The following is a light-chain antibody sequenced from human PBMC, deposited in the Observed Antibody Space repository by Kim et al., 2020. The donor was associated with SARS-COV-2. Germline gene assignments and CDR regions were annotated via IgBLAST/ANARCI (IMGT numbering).Light chain of an antibody. V-gene: IGLV2-14*03. CDR1: SSDVSGYNY. CDR2: DVS. CDR3: SSYTSSSTNYV. Sequence: QSITISCTGTSSDVSGYNYVSWYQPHPGKAPKLMIYDVSNRPSGVSNRFSGSKSGNTASLTISGLQAEDEADYYCSSYTSSSTNYVFGTGTKVTVL. J-gene: IGLJ1*01.